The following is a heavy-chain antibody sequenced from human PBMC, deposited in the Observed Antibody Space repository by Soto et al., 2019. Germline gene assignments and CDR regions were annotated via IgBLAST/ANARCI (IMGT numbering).Heavy chain of an antibody. J-gene: IGHJ6*02. CDR1: GFTFSSYG. V-gene: IGHV3-33*01. Sequence: GGSLRLSCAASGFTFSSYGMHWVRQAPGKGLEWVAVIWYDGSNKYYADSVKGRFTISRDNSKNTLYLQMNSLRAEDTAVYYCARDRRSRRAAGLEGMDVWGQGTTVTVSS. CDR3: ARDRRSRRAAGLEGMDV. CDR2: IWYDGSNK. D-gene: IGHD6-13*01.